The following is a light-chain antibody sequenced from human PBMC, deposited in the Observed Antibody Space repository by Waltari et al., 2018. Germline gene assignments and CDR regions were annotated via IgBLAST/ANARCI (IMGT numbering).Light chain of an antibody. Sequence: DIQMTQSPSSVSASVGDRVTITCRAGQDVSYYLAWYQQKPGKAPTLLSHAASNLESGVPSRFRGRGSGTDFTLTISSLQPEDFATYYCQQAHSFPLTFGQGTRLEIK. CDR1: QDVSYY. V-gene: IGKV1D-12*01. CDR2: AAS. CDR3: QQAHSFPLT. J-gene: IGKJ5*01.